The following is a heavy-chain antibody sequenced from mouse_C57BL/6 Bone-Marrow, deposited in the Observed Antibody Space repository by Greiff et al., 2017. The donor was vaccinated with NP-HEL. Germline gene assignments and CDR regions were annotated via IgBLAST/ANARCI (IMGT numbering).Heavy chain of an antibody. CDR1: GFSFNTYA. V-gene: IGHV10-1*01. CDR2: IRSKSNNYAT. Sequence: EVKVVESGGGLVQPKGSLKLSCAASGFSFNTYAMNWVRQAPGKGLEWVARIRSKSNNYATYYADSVKDRFAISRDDSESMLYLQMNNLKTEDTAMYYCVRSGDYDAWFAYWGQGTLVTVSA. D-gene: IGHD2-4*01. J-gene: IGHJ3*01. CDR3: VRSGDYDAWFAY.